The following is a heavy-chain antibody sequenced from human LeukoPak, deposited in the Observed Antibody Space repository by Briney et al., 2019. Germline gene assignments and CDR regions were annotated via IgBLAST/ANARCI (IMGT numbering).Heavy chain of an antibody. D-gene: IGHD2-15*01. CDR3: AKAVGGGAASFDS. CDR2: ILYDGNNK. Sequence: PGGSLRLSCAASGFTFSSHDMYWVRQAPGKGLEWMSFILYDGNNKYYADSVKGRFITSRDNSKNTVYLQMSSLRTEDTAVYYCAKAVGGGAASFDSWGQGTLVTVSS. J-gene: IGHJ4*02. V-gene: IGHV3-30*02. CDR1: GFTFSSHD.